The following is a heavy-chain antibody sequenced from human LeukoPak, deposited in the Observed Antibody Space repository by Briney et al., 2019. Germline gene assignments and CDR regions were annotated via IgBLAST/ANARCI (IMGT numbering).Heavy chain of an antibody. V-gene: IGHV4-39*07. Sequence: SETLSLTCTVSGGSISSSSHYWGWIRQPPGKGLEWIGSIYYSGSAYYNPSLKSRVTISVDTSKNQFSLKLSSMTAADTAVYYCARDRGIVATIAGLDYWGQGTLVTVSS. J-gene: IGHJ4*02. CDR2: IYYSGSA. D-gene: IGHD5-12*01. CDR1: GGSISSSSHY. CDR3: ARDRGIVATIAGLDY.